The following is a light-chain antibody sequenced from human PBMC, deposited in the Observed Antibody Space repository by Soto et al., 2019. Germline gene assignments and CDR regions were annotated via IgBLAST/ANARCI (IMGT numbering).Light chain of an antibody. Sequence: DIQMTPSPSSLSASVGDRVTITCRASQRISNYLAWYQQKPWKVPKLLIYAASTLQSGVPSRFSGSGSGTDFTLTISSLQPEDVATYYCQKYNSAPQTFGQVTKVEIK. V-gene: IGKV1-27*01. CDR1: QRISNY. CDR3: QKYNSAPQT. CDR2: AAS. J-gene: IGKJ1*01.